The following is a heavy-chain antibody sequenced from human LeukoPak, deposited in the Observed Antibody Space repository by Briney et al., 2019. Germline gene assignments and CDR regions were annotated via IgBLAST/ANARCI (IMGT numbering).Heavy chain of an antibody. CDR3: GSTNYNPSLKSRVTISVDTSKNQFPLKLSSVTAADTAVYYCARALPRYSSSWYRFDY. V-gene: IGHV4-59*01. CDR1: GGSISSYY. CDR2: IYYSGST. J-gene: IGHJ4*02. D-gene: IGHD3-10*01. Sequence: SETLSLTCTVSGGSISSYYWSWIRQPPGKGLEWIGYIYYSGSTNYNPSLKNRVTISSETTNKHFPLKLINGTAADATVVYYGGSTNYNPSLKSRVTISVDTSKNQFPLKLSSVTAADTAVYYCARALPRYSSSWYRFDYWGQGTLVTVSS.